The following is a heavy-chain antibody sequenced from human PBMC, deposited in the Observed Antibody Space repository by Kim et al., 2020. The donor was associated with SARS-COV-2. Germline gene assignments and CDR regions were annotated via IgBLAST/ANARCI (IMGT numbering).Heavy chain of an antibody. D-gene: IGHD5-12*01. J-gene: IGHJ6*02. V-gene: IGHV3-30*02. Sequence: LLTISRDNSKNTLYLQMNSLRAEDTAVYYCAKDLADIVATSNYYYYGMDVWGQGTTVTVSS. CDR3: AKDLADIVATSNYYYYGMDV.